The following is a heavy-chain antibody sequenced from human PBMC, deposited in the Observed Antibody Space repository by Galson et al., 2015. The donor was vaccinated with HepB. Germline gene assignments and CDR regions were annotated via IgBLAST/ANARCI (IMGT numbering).Heavy chain of an antibody. CDR3: AKIGGVGYCSSTSCYAPLDY. V-gene: IGHV3-23*01. D-gene: IGHD2-2*01. CDR1: GFTFSSYA. J-gene: IGHJ4*02. Sequence: SLRLSCAASGFTFSSYAMSWVRQAPGKGLEWVSAISGSGGSTYYADSVKGRFTISRDNSKNTLYLQMNSLRAEDTAVYYCAKIGGVGYCSSTSCYAPLDYWGQGTLVTVSS. CDR2: ISGSGGST.